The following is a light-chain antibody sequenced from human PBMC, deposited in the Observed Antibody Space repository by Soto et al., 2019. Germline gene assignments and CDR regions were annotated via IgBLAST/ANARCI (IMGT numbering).Light chain of an antibody. V-gene: IGKV1-5*03. CDR2: KAS. Sequence: DIQMTQSPSTLSASVGDRVTITCRASQSISSWLAWYQHKPGKAPHLLIYKASTLESGVPSRFSGSGSGTEFTLTVSSLQPDDFATYYCQQYDSYPLTFGGGTKVEIK. J-gene: IGKJ4*01. CDR3: QQYDSYPLT. CDR1: QSISSW.